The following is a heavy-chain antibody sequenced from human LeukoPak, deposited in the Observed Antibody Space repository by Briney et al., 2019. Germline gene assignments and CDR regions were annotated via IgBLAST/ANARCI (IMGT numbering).Heavy chain of an antibody. J-gene: IGHJ4*02. Sequence: ASVKVSCKASGYTFTGYYMHWVRQAPGQGLEWMGWINPNSGGTNYAQKFQGRVTMTRDTSISTAYMEQSRLRSDDTAVYYCARKVGSPIMGIGYWGQGTLVTVSS. CDR1: GYTFTGYY. D-gene: IGHD3-16*01. CDR3: ARKVGSPIMGIGY. CDR2: INPNSGGT. V-gene: IGHV1-2*02.